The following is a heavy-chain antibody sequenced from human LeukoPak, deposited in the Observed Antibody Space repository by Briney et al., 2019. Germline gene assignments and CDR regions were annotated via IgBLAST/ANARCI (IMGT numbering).Heavy chain of an antibody. J-gene: IGHJ4*02. CDR2: IYYSGST. CDR3: ARGTIFGVLH. D-gene: IGHD3-3*01. CDR1: GGSISSYY. Sequence: SETLSLTCTVSGGSISSYYWSWIRQPPGKGLEWIGYIYYSGSTNYNPSLKSRVTISVDTSENQFSLKLSSVTAADTAVYYCARGTIFGVLHWGQGTLVTVSS. V-gene: IGHV4-59*08.